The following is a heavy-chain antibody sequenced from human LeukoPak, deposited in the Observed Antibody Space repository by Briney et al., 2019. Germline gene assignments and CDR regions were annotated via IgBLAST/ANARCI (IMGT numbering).Heavy chain of an antibody. J-gene: IGHJ4*02. D-gene: IGHD3-22*01. V-gene: IGHV5-51*01. CDR1: GYSFTSYW. CDR3: ARSSSGYSSLDY. Sequence: GESLKISCKGSGYSFTSYWIGRVRRMPGKGLEWMGIIYPSDSDIRYSPSFQGQVTISADKSISTAYLQWSSLKASDTAMYYCARSSSGYSSLDYWGQGTLVTVSS. CDR2: IYPSDSDI.